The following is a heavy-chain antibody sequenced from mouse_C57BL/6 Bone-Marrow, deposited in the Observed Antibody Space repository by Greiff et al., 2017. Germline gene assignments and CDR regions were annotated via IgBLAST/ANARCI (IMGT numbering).Heavy chain of an antibody. J-gene: IGHJ2*01. CDR2: IDPSDSYT. CDR3: ARDGYYDYFDY. Sequence: QVQLKQPGAELVRPGTSVKLSCKASGYTFTSYWMHWVKQRPGQGLEWIGVIDPSDSYTNYNQKLKGKATLTVDTSSSTAYMQLSSLTSEDSAVXYCARDGYYDYFDYWGQGTTLTVSS. D-gene: IGHD2-3*01. V-gene: IGHV1-59*01. CDR1: GYTFTSYW.